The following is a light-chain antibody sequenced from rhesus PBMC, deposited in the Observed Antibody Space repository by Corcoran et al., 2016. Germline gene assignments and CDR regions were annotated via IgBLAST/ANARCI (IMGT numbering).Light chain of an antibody. CDR2: DAS. CDR3: QQYKHGNT. Sequence: ETVVTQSPATLSLSPGERATLSCRASQSVGSNLAWYQQKPGKAPKLLIYDASSRATGIPDRFSGSGSGTEFTLTIRSLGPECVGVYFCQQYKHGNTFSQGTKVEIK. V-gene: IGKV3-42*02. J-gene: IGKJ2*01. CDR1: QSVGSN.